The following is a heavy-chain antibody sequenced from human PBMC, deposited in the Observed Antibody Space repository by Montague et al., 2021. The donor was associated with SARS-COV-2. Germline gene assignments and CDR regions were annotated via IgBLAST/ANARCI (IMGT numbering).Heavy chain of an antibody. CDR3: ARAPATIFGVVKQIDY. D-gene: IGHD3-3*01. J-gene: IGHJ4*02. Sequence: SETLSLTCTVSGGSISSYYWSWIRQPPGKGLEWIRYIYYSGSTYYNPSLKSRVTISVDTSKNQFSLKLSSVTAADTAVYYCARAPATIFGVVKQIDYWGQGTLVTVSS. V-gene: IGHV4-59*12. CDR2: IYYSGST. CDR1: GGSISSYY.